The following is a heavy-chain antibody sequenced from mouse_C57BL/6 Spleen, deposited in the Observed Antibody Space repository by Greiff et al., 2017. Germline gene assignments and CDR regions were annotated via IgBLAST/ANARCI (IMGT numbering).Heavy chain of an antibody. CDR2: IFPGSGST. J-gene: IGHJ3*01. Sequence: VKLMESGPELVKPGASVKISCKASGYTFTDYYINWVKQRPGQGLEWIGWIFPGSGSTYYNEKFKGKATLTVDKSSSTAYMLLSSLTSEDSAVYFCARRGAYDSFAYWGQGTLVTVSA. CDR3: ARRGAYDSFAY. V-gene: IGHV1-75*01. CDR1: GYTFTDYY. D-gene: IGHD2-12*01.